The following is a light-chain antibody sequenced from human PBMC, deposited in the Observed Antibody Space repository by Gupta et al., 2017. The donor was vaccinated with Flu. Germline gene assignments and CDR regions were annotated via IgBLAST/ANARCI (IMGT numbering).Light chain of an antibody. CDR3: QKYNSAPPV. CDR2: ASS. V-gene: IGKV1-27*01. CDR1: QDIGSY. Sequence: GDRVTFTCRASQDIGSYLAWYQQKSGSRPKLLIYASSSTQSGVPSRFSASGFGTAFTLIITSLQPEDVATYYCQKYNSAPPVFGGGTKVEIK. J-gene: IGKJ4*01.